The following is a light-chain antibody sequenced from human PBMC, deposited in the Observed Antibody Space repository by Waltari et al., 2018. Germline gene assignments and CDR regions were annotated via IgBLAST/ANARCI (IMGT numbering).Light chain of an antibody. V-gene: IGLV3-21*01. CDR3: QVWDSTSDHRV. CDR1: DIGSKS. J-gene: IGLJ3*02. Sequence: SYVLTQPPSLSVAPGKTARITCGGNDIGSKSVHWYQQRPGQAPVLVVYDESGRPSGIPERFSGSNSGNAVTLTSSGVEAGDEADYYCQVWDSTSDHRVFGGGTKLTVL. CDR2: DES.